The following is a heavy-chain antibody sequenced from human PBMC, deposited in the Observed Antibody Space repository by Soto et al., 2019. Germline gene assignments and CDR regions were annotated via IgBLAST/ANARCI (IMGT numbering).Heavy chain of an antibody. CDR3: ARYQDSGYVTQLLYFCNMDV. Sequence: QVQLVQSGAEVKKPGSSVKVSCKASGGTFSSYAISWVRQAPGQGLEWLGGIIPIFGTANYAQKFQGRVTCXAXEXXSTAYMELSSLRSEDSAEYYCARYQDSGYVTQLLYFCNMDVWGQGSTVTVSS. CDR1: GGTFSSYA. V-gene: IGHV1-69*12. CDR2: IIPIFGTA. D-gene: IGHD5-12*01. J-gene: IGHJ6*02.